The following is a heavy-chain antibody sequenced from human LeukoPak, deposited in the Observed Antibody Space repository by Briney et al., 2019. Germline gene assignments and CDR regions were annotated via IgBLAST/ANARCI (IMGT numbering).Heavy chain of an antibody. CDR1: GFTFSSYG. D-gene: IGHD3-9*01. V-gene: IGHV3-30*02. CDR2: IRYDGSNK. J-gene: IGHJ4*02. CDR3: AIRRRYDILTGYYKDY. Sequence: GGSLRLSCAASGFTFSSYGMHWVRQAPGKGLEWVALIRYDGSNKYYADSVKGRFTISGDNSKNTLYLQMNSLRAEDTAVYYCAIRRRYDILTGYYKDYWGQGTLVTVSS.